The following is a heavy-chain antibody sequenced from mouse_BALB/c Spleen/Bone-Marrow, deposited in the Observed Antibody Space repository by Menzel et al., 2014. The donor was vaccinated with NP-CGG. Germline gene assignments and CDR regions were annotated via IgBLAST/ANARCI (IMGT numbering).Heavy chain of an antibody. CDR3: ARQRAYAMDY. Sequence: LQQSGAGLVQPGGSLKLSCATSGFTFSDYYMYWVRQTPEKRLEWVAYITTGGGSTYYPPIVKGRFTISRDNAKNTLYLQMSRLKSEDTAMYYCARQRAYAMDYWGQGTSVTVSS. D-gene: IGHD3-1*01. CDR2: ITTGGGST. V-gene: IGHV5-12*02. CDR1: GFTFSDYY. J-gene: IGHJ4*01.